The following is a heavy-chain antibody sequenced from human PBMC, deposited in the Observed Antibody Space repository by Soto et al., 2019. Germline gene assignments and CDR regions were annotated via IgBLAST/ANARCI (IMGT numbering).Heavy chain of an antibody. CDR2: IYYSGST. D-gene: IGHD6-6*01. Sequence: SETLSLTCTVSGGSISSYYWSWIRQPPGKGLEWIGYIYYSGSTNYNPSLKSRVTISVDTSKNQFSLKLSSVTAADTAVYYCAGAWYSSSPAFDYWGQGTLVTVSS. CDR1: GGSISSYY. CDR3: AGAWYSSSPAFDY. J-gene: IGHJ4*02. V-gene: IGHV4-59*01.